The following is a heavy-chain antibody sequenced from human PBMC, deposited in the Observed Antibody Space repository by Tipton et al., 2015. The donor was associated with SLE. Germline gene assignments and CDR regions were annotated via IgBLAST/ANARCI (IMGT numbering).Heavy chain of an antibody. D-gene: IGHD4-11*01. CDR1: GLTFDQYA. J-gene: IGHJ6*02. CDR2: LSGSGDHT. Sequence: SLRLSCAASGLTFDQYAMHWVRQAPGKGLEWVSILSGSGDHTYYADSVKGRFTISRDNSKSTLYLQMNSLRAEDTAVYYCARNEYRTLWYYCYGMDVWGQGTTVTVSS. CDR3: ARNEYRTLWYYCYGMDV. V-gene: IGHV3-23*01.